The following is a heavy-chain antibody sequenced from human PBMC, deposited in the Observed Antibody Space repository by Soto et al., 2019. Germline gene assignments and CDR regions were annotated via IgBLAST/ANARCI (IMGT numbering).Heavy chain of an antibody. Sequence: EVQLVESGGGLVQPGGSLRLSCAASGFTFRSYWMHWVRQAPGMGLVWVSRINEDGSHINYADSVKGRFTISRDNAKNTLYLQMDSLRAEDTAVYYYTRDIGGSGSYWGQGTLVTLSS. D-gene: IGHD3-10*01. CDR3: TRDIGGSGSY. V-gene: IGHV3-74*01. J-gene: IGHJ4*02. CDR2: INEDGSHI. CDR1: GFTFRSYW.